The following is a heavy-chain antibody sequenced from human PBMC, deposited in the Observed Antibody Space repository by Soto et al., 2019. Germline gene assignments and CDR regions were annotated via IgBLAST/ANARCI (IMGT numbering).Heavy chain of an antibody. D-gene: IGHD1-26*01. CDR3: AIAAGSYWNYYYGMDV. Sequence: PSETLSLTCAVSGGSISSSNWWSWVRQPPGKGLEWIGEIYHSGSTNYNPSLKSRVTISVDKSKNQFSLKLSSVTAADTAVYYCAIAAGSYWNYYYGMDVWGQGTTVTVSS. V-gene: IGHV4-4*02. CDR1: GGSISSSNW. J-gene: IGHJ6*02. CDR2: IYHSGST.